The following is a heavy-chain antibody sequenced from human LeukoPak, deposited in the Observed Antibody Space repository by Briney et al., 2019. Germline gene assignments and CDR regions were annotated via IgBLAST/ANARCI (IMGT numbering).Heavy chain of an antibody. Sequence: SETLSLTRTVSGGSISSGRYYWSWIRQPAGKGLEWIGRIYTSGSTNYNPSLKSRVTISVDTSKNQFSLKLISVTAADTAVYYCASDHMLYAFHIWGQGTMVTVSS. CDR1: GGSISSGRYY. J-gene: IGHJ3*02. CDR3: ASDHMLYAFHI. CDR2: IYTSGST. D-gene: IGHD3-10*02. V-gene: IGHV4-61*02.